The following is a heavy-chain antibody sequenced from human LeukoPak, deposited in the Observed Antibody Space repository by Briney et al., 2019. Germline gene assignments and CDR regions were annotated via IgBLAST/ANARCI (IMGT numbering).Heavy chain of an antibody. CDR3: AREDQQQLVPMGLMDV. D-gene: IGHD6-13*01. Sequence: SETPSLTCTVSGGSISSYYWSWIRQPAGKGLEWIGRIYTSGSTNYNPSLKSRVTMSVDTPKNQFSLKLSSVTAADTAVYYCAREDQQQLVPMGLMDVWGKGTTVTISS. CDR2: IYTSGST. CDR1: GGSISSYY. V-gene: IGHV4-4*07. J-gene: IGHJ6*04.